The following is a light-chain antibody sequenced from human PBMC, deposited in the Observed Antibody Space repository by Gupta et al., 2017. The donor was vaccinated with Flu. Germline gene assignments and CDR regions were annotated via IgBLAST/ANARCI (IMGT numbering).Light chain of an antibody. V-gene: IGKV1-39*01. J-gene: IGKJ4*01. CDR2: AAS. Sequence: DIQMTQSPSYLSASVGDSVTITCRVSQSISSYVNWYQQKPGKAPKLLIYAASSLQSGVPSRFSGSGSGTDFTLTISSLQPEDFATYYCQQSYSTPPTFGGGTKVEIK. CDR3: QQSYSTPPT. CDR1: QSISSY.